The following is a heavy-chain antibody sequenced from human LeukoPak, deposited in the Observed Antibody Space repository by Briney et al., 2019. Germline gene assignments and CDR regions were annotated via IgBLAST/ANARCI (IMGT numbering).Heavy chain of an antibody. D-gene: IGHD2-15*01. Sequence: PGRSLRLSCVASGYTLSTYGMHWVRQAPGKGLEWVAVISSDGSDKYYADSVKGRFTISRDNSKNTLYLQMNSLRAEDTAVYYCANAAVTATPAPDYWGQGTLVTVSS. J-gene: IGHJ4*02. CDR3: ANAAVTATPAPDY. V-gene: IGHV3-30*18. CDR2: ISSDGSDK. CDR1: GYTLSTYG.